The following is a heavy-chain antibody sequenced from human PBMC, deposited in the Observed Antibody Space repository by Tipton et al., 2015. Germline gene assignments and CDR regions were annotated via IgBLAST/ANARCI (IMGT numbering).Heavy chain of an antibody. CDR2: ISPFNVNA. J-gene: IGHJ4*02. D-gene: IGHD5-12*01. V-gene: IGHV1-18*01. Sequence: QSGAEVKKPGASVKVSCKASGYTFTSYGISWVRQAPGQGLEWMGWISPFNVNANYAQKLQGRVTMTADTSTSTAYMELRSLRSDDTAVYYCARGGYSAYDFVYWGQGTLVTVSS. CDR1: GYTFTSYG. CDR3: ARGGYSAYDFVY.